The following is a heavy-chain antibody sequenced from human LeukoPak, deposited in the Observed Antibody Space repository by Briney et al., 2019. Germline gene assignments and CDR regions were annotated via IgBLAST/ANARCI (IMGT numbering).Heavy chain of an antibody. CDR3: ARDRTENNDFWSGYTTFFDY. V-gene: IGHV3-7*01. D-gene: IGHD3-3*01. CDR2: INKDGSEK. CDR1: RFTFTSCW. Sequence: GGSLRLSCAASRFTFTSCWMSWVRQAPGKGLEWVAKINKDGSEKYYVDSVKGRFTISRDNAKNSLYLQMNSLRAEDTAVYYCARDRTENNDFWSGYTTFFDYWGQGTLVTVSS. J-gene: IGHJ4*02.